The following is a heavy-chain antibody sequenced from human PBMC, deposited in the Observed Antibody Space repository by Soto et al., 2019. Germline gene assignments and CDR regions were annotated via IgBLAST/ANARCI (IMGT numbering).Heavy chain of an antibody. CDR3: ARGKYCSSTSCYGPDDY. J-gene: IGHJ4*02. CDR1: GYTFTSYG. D-gene: IGHD2-2*01. Sequence: QVQLVQSGAEVKKPGASVKVSCKASGYTFTSYGISWVRQAPGQGLEWMGWIGAYNGNTNYAQKLQGRVTMTTDTSTSTAYMELRSLGSDDTAVYYCARGKYCSSTSCYGPDDYWGQGTLVTVSS. V-gene: IGHV1-18*01. CDR2: IGAYNGNT.